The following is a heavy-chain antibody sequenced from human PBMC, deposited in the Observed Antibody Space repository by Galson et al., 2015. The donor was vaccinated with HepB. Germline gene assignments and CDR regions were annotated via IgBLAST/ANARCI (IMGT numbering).Heavy chain of an antibody. CDR3: ARVGPRAY. V-gene: IGHV3-30-3*01. CDR1: GFTFSSYA. CDR2: ISYDGSNK. Sequence: SLRLSCAASGFTFSSYAMHWVRQAPGKGLEWVAVISYDGSNKYYADSVKGRFTISRDNSKNTLYLQMNSLRAEDTAVYYCARVGPRAYWGQGTLVTVSS. J-gene: IGHJ4*02.